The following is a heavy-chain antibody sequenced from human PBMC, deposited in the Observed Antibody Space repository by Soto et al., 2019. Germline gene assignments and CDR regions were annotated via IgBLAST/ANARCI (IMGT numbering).Heavy chain of an antibody. CDR2: TSHDGVT. Sequence: SETLSLACAVSSGSIDNVYWWSGVRQAPGKGLERIGGTSHDGVTNYNPSLEGRVTISIDKSKNQFYLDLNAVTAADTAVYYCARDRYDSSGYVIIDAFDIWGQGTMVTVSS. CDR1: SGSIDNVYW. V-gene: IGHV4-4*02. D-gene: IGHD3-22*01. J-gene: IGHJ3*02. CDR3: ARDRYDSSGYVIIDAFDI.